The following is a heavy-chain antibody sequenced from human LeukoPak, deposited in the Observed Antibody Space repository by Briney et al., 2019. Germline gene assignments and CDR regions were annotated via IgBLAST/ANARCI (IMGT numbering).Heavy chain of an antibody. J-gene: IGHJ4*02. Sequence: GEPLKISCTGSGYSFTNYWIGWVRQMPGKGLEWMGIIFVGDSNTRYSPSFQGQVTISVDKSISTAYLQWSSLKASDTAMYYCARPHYGSAEYWGQGTLVTVSS. CDR3: ARPHYGSAEY. V-gene: IGHV5-51*01. CDR2: IFVGDSNT. D-gene: IGHD3-10*01. CDR1: GYSFTNYW.